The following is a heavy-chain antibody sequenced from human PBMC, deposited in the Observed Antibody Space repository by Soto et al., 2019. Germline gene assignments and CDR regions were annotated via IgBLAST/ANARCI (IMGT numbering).Heavy chain of an antibody. Sequence: PETLSLSCTVTCCSITSSSPDWGWIRKPPGRGMEWIGSIYYSGSTYYTPSLKSRVTISVDTSKNQFSLKLSSVTAADTAVYYCATVRIYDFWSGYYKNYYYYGMDVWGQGTTVS. J-gene: IGHJ6*02. CDR1: CCSITSSSPD. CDR3: ATVRIYDFWSGYYKNYYYYGMDV. CDR2: IYYSGST. D-gene: IGHD3-3*01. V-gene: IGHV4-39*01.